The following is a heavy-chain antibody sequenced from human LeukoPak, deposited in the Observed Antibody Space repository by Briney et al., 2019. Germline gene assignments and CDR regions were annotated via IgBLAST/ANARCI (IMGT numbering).Heavy chain of an antibody. D-gene: IGHD4-17*01. CDR3: ARDGSSTVTTYYFDY. J-gene: IGHJ4*02. Sequence: GGSLRLSCAASGFTFSSYSMNRVRQAPGKGLEWVSSISSSSSYIYYADSVKGRFTISRDNAKNPLYLQMNSLRAEDTAVYYCARDGSSTVTTYYFDYWGQGTLVTVSS. CDR2: ISSSSSYI. V-gene: IGHV3-21*01. CDR1: GFTFSSYS.